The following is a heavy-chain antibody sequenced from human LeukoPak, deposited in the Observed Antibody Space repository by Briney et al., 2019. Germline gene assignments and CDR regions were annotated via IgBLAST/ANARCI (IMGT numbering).Heavy chain of an antibody. V-gene: IGHV3-7*01. CDR1: GFTFSSYW. D-gene: IGHD2-2*01. CDR3: ASAQRRGPQGPYYYYYGMDV. J-gene: IGHJ6*02. Sequence: SGGSLRLSCAASGFTFSSYWMSWVRQAPGKGLEWVANIKQDGSEKYYVDSVKGRFTISRDNAKNSLYLQMNSLRAEDTAVYYCASAQRRGPQGPYYYYYGMDVWGQGTTVTVSS. CDR2: IKQDGSEK.